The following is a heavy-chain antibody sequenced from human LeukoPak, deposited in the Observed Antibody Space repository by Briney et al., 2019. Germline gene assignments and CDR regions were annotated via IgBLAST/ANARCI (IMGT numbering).Heavy chain of an antibody. CDR2: IYYSGST. Sequence: PSETLPLTCTVSGGSICSYYWSWIRQPPGKGLEWIGYIYYSGSTNYNPSLKSRVTISVDTSKNQFSLKLSSVTAADTAVYYCARSFDRRDGYNSDAFDIWGQGTMVTVSS. D-gene: IGHD5-24*01. V-gene: IGHV4-59*01. CDR3: ARSFDRRDGYNSDAFDI. J-gene: IGHJ3*02. CDR1: GGSICSYY.